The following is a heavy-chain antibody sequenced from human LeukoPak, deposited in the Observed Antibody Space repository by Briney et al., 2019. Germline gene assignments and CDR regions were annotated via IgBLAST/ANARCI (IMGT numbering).Heavy chain of an antibody. CDR1: GFTFSNHA. V-gene: IGHV3-23*01. CDR3: ANLGYCSGGSCYLNWFDP. J-gene: IGHJ5*02. CDR2: ISGSSGST. D-gene: IGHD2-15*01. Sequence: PGGSLRLSCAASGFTFSNHALSWVRQAPGKGLEWVSAISGSSGSTYYTDSVKGRFTISRDNSKNTLYLQMNSLRAEDTAVYYCANLGYCSGGSCYLNWFDPWGQGTLVTVSS.